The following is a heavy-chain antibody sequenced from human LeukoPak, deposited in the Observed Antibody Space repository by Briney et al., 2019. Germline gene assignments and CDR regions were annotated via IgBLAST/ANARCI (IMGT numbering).Heavy chain of an antibody. CDR2: IYYSGST. Sequence: SETLSLTCTVSGGSISSYYWSWIRQPPGKGLEWIGYIYYSGSTNYNPSLKSRVTISVDTSKNQFSLKLSSVTAADTAVYYCAREVGATTYDAFDIWGQGTMVTVSS. CDR3: AREVGATTYDAFDI. V-gene: IGHV4-59*01. J-gene: IGHJ3*02. D-gene: IGHD1-26*01. CDR1: GGSISSYY.